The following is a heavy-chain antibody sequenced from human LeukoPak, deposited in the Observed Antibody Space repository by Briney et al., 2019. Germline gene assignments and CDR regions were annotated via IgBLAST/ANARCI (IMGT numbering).Heavy chain of an antibody. D-gene: IGHD6-19*01. Sequence: SETLSLTCTVSGGSISSGSYYWSWIRQPAGKGLEWIGRIYTSGSTNYNPSLKSRVTISVDTSKNQFSLKLSSVTAADTAVYYCARIRVGGWFLGFDYWGQGTLVTVSS. CDR1: GGSISSGSYY. CDR3: ARIRVGGWFLGFDY. CDR2: IYTSGST. V-gene: IGHV4-61*02. J-gene: IGHJ4*02.